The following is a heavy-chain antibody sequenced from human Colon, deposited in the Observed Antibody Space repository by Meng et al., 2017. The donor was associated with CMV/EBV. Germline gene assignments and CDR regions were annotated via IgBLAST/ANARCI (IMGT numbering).Heavy chain of an antibody. D-gene: IGHD6-6*01. CDR1: GVSISGYY. V-gene: IGHV4-59*01. J-gene: IGHJ5*02. CDR2: IHHSGST. Sequence: SGTLCLSCTVSGVSISGYYWSWIRQPPGRGPEYIGHIHHSGSTNYSPSLESRVSISVDTSKNQFSLNLSSVTAADTAVYYCAKGGASSIWFDHWGQGTLVTVSS. CDR3: AKGGASSIWFDH.